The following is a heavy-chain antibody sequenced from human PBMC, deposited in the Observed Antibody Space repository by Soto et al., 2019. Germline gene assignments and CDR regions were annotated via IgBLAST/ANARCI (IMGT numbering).Heavy chain of an antibody. CDR1: GFTFSTFE. CDR2: ISSSGGTI. J-gene: IGHJ5*02. Sequence: PGGSLRLSCAASGFTFSTFEMNWVRQAPGKGLQWVSYISSSGGTIYYADSVRGRFTISRDNAKNSVYLQMDSLRVEDTAVYYCAREGALKPFSSWGQGALVTVSS. V-gene: IGHV3-48*03. CDR3: AREGALKPFSS.